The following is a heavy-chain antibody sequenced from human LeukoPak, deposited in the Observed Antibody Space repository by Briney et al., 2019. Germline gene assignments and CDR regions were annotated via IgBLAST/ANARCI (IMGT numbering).Heavy chain of an antibody. CDR1: GFTFSSYA. CDR2: ISGSGGST. D-gene: IGHD3-22*01. CDR3: ASQPTYYYDSSGYGSAAY. Sequence: PGGSLRLSCAASGFTFSSYAMSWVRQAPGKGLEWVSAISGSGGSTYYADSVKGRFTISRDNSKNTLYLQMNSLRAEDTAVYYCASQPTYYYDSSGYGSAAYWGQGTLVTVSS. J-gene: IGHJ4*02. V-gene: IGHV3-23*01.